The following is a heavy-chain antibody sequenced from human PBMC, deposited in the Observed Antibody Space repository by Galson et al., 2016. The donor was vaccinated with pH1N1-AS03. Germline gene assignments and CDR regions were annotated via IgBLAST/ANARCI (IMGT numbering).Heavy chain of an antibody. J-gene: IGHJ4*02. CDR1: GDSVSGSRGVA. CDR2: TFYWSKWSN. CDR3: ARGKNPGFDY. V-gene: IGHV6-1*01. Sequence: CAISGDSVSGSRGVAWNWIRQSPSRGLEWLGRTFYWSKWSNDYAESVKSRITIDPDTSINQFSLHLNSVTPEDTAIYFCARGKNPGFDYWGQGTPVTVSS.